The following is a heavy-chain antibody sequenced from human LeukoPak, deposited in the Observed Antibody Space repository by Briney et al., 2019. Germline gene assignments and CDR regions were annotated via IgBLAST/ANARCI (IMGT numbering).Heavy chain of an antibody. D-gene: IGHD6-13*01. J-gene: IGHJ4*02. CDR3: AKVLGVASAGGVYFEY. CDR2: INPNSDVT. Sequence: ASVKVSFKASGYTFTGYYIHWVRQAPGQGCEWMGWINPNSDVTNYAQKFQGRVTMTRDTSISTAYMELSNLRSDDTAVYYCAKVLGVASAGGVYFEYWGQGTLVTVSS. CDR1: GYTFTGYY. V-gene: IGHV1-2*02.